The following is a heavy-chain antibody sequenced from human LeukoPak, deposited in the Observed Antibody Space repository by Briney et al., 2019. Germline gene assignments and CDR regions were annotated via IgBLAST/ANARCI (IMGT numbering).Heavy chain of an antibody. J-gene: IGHJ4*02. D-gene: IGHD5-18*01. CDR1: GFTFSSYE. CDR3: ASVRGYSYGYDY. V-gene: IGHV3-48*03. CDR2: ISSSGSTI. Sequence: PGGSLRLSCAASGFTFSSYEMNWVRQAPGKGLEWVSYISSSGSTIYYADSVKGRFTISRDNAKNSLYLQMNSLRAEDTAVYYCASVRGYSYGYDYWGQGTLVTVSS.